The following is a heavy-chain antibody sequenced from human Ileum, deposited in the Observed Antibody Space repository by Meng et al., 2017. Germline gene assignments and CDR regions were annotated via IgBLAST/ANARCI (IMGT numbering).Heavy chain of an antibody. J-gene: IGHJ4*02. V-gene: IGHV4-31*03. CDR3: ARGWYYDYVWGSYRDHMFDY. Sequence: QVQLKESGPGLVKPSQTLSLTCTVSGGSISSGNYYWSWIRQHPGKGLEWIGYIYYSGSTYYNPSLKSRVTISVDTSKNQFSLKLSSVTAADTAVYYCARGWYYDYVWGSYRDHMFDYWGQGTLVTVSS. CDR2: IYYSGST. D-gene: IGHD3-16*02. CDR1: GGSISSGNYY.